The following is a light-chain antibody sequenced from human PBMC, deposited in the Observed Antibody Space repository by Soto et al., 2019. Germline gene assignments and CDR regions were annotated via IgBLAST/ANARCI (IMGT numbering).Light chain of an antibody. CDR1: QSVNIW. CDR2: DAS. V-gene: IGKV1-5*01. Sequence: DIQMTQSPSTLSASVGDRVTITCRASQSVNIWLAWYQQKAGKAPKLLIYDASTLEHRVPLRISGSGSGTEFSLTLSGLQRDDFSTYYCQHYNTSSYTFGQGTKLEIK. J-gene: IGKJ2*01. CDR3: QHYNTSSYT.